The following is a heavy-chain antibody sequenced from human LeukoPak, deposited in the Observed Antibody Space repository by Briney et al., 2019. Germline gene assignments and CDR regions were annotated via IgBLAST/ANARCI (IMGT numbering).Heavy chain of an antibody. Sequence: GGSLRLSCSASGFSFSSYGMHGVRQAPGKGLQWVAVIWNDGSHQYYADSEKGRFTISRDNSRNTMYLQMNRLRVEDTAVYYCARDAAEYGDSHFDWWGQGTLVTVSS. V-gene: IGHV3-33*01. D-gene: IGHD4-17*01. CDR3: ARDAAEYGDSHFDW. CDR1: GFSFSSYG. J-gene: IGHJ4*02. CDR2: IWNDGSHQ.